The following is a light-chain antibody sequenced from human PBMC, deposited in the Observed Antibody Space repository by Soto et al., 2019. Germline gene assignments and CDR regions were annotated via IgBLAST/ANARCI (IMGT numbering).Light chain of an antibody. CDR2: RNN. CDR3: AAWDDSLIGPV. J-gene: IGLJ3*02. Sequence: QSVLTQPPSASGTPGQRVTISCSGSSSNIGSNYVYWYQQLPGTAPKLLIYRNNQRPSGVPDRFSGSESGTSASLAISGLRSEDEADYYCAAWDDSLIGPVFGGGTKVTVL. CDR1: SSNIGSNY. V-gene: IGLV1-47*01.